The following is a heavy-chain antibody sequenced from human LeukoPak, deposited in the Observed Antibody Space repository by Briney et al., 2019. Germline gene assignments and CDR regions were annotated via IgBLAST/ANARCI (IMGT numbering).Heavy chain of an antibody. Sequence: PGGSLRLSCAASGFTFSSYSMNWVRQAPGKGLEWVSYISSSSSTIYYADSVKGRFTISRDNAKNSLYLQMNSLRGEDTAVYYCARDRERAWFDPWGQGTLVTVSS. D-gene: IGHD6-25*01. CDR3: ARDRERAWFDP. CDR2: ISSSSSTI. CDR1: GFTFSSYS. V-gene: IGHV3-48*01. J-gene: IGHJ5*02.